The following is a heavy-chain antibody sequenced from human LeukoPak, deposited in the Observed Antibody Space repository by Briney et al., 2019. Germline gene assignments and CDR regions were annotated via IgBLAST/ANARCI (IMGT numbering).Heavy chain of an antibody. CDR3: ARFYGGDAFDI. V-gene: IGHV4-34*01. J-gene: IGHJ3*02. D-gene: IGHD3-16*01. CDR1: GGSFSGYY. Sequence: PSETLSLTYAVYGGSFSGYYWSWIRQPPGKGLEWIGEINHSGGTNYNPSLKSRVTISVDTSKNQFSLKLSSVTAADTAVYYCARFYGGDAFDIRGQGTMVTVSS. CDR2: INHSGGT.